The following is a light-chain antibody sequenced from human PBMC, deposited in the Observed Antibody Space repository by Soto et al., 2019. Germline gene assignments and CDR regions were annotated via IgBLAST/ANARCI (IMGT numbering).Light chain of an antibody. CDR3: QQYNNWHT. Sequence: EIVMTQSPATLSVSPGERVTLSCRASQSVSTNLAWYQQKPGQAPRLLIYGASTRATGIPARFSGSGSGTEFTLTISSLQSEDFAVHYCQQYNNWHTFGGGTKVEIK. CDR2: GAS. CDR1: QSVSTN. V-gene: IGKV3-15*01. J-gene: IGKJ4*01.